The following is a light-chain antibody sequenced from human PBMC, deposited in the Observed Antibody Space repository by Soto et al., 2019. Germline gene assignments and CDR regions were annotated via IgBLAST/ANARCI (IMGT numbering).Light chain of an antibody. Sequence: DIQMTQSPSYLSASVGDRVTITCRASQSISSYLNWYQQKPGKAPKLLIYAASSLQSGVPSRFRGSASGTDFTLTISSLQPEDFATYYCQQSYRTLYTFGQGTKLEIK. CDR3: QQSYRTLYT. J-gene: IGKJ2*01. V-gene: IGKV1-39*01. CDR1: QSISSY. CDR2: AAS.